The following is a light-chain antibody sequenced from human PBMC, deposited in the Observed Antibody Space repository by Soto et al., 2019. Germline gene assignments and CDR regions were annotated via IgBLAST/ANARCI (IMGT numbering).Light chain of an antibody. CDR3: ISYTGSSTSYV. J-gene: IGLJ1*01. V-gene: IGLV2-14*01. Sequence: QSVLTQPASVSGSPGQSITISCSGTRSDIGSYNYVAWYQQFPGKTPKILIYGVSNRPSGVSSRFSGSKSGNTAFLTISGLQAEDEADYYCISYTGSSTSYVFGSGTNVTVL. CDR2: GVS. CDR1: RSDIGSYNY.